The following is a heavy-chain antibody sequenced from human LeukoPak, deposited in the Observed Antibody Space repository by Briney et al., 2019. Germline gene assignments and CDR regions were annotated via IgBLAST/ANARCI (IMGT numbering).Heavy chain of an antibody. J-gene: IGHJ3*02. D-gene: IGHD3-10*01. Sequence: GGSLRLSCAASGFTFSSYAMSWVRQAPGKGLEWVSAISGSGGSTYYADSVKGRFTISRDNSKNTLYLQMNSLRAEDTAVYYCAKEALAMVRGVIWGDRWRKGDAFDIWGQGTMVTVSS. CDR1: GFTFSSYA. CDR3: AKEALAMVRGVIWGDRWRKGDAFDI. V-gene: IGHV3-23*01. CDR2: ISGSGGST.